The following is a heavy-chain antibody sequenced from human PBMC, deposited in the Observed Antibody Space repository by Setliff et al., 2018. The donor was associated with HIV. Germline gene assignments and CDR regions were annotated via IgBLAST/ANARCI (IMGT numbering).Heavy chain of an antibody. Sequence: SVKVSCKASGDTFRSRAFNWVRQAPGQGPEWMGGIIPMVGTANYAQKFQGRVTITADESTSTVYMEQSSLRSDDTAVYYCARTDYSRVDPWGQGSLVTVS. CDR3: ARTDYSRVDP. V-gene: IGHV1-69*13. CDR1: GDTFRSRA. CDR2: IIPMVGTA. D-gene: IGHD4-4*01. J-gene: IGHJ5*02.